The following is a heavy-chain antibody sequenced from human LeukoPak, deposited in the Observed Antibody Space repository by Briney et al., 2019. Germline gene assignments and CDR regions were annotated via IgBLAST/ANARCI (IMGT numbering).Heavy chain of an antibody. V-gene: IGHV1-69*05. CDR2: IIPIFGTA. CDR3: ARSLDSSGYYCDY. CDR1: GGTFSSYA. J-gene: IGHJ4*02. Sequence: SVKVSCKASGGTFSSYAINWVRQAPGQGLEWMGGIIPIFGTANYAQKFQGRVTITTDESTSTAYMELSSLRSEDTAVYYCARSLDSSGYYCDYWGQGTLVTVSS. D-gene: IGHD3-22*01.